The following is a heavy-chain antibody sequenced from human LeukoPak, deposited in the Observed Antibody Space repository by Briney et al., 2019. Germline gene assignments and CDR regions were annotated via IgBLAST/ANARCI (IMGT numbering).Heavy chain of an antibody. CDR3: AKRRD. V-gene: IGHV3-23*01. Sequence: GGSLRLSCAASGFTFSIYAMSWVRQAPGTGLGWISVISGSGNSTYYADSVKGRFTISRDNSKNTLYLQMDSLRAEDTAVYYCAKRRDWGQGTLVTVSS. J-gene: IGHJ4*02. CDR2: ISGSGNST. CDR1: GFTFSIYA.